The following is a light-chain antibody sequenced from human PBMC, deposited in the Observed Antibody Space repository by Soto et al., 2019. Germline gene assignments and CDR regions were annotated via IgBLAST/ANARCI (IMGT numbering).Light chain of an antibody. V-gene: IGLV1-44*01. J-gene: IGLJ2*01. CDR1: SSNIGSNT. CDR3: AAWDDSLNGVV. Sequence: QSALTQPPSASGTPGQRVTISCSGSSSNIGSNTVHWYQQLPGTAPKLLIYDNTQRPSGVTDRFSGSKSGTSASLAIGGLQTEDETDYYCAAWDDSLNGVVFGGGTKLTVL. CDR2: DNT.